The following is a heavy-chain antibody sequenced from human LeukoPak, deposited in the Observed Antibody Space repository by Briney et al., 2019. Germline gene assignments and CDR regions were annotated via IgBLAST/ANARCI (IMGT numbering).Heavy chain of an antibody. J-gene: IGHJ4*02. CDR3: AKSRGSIAVTDLSFDY. CDR2: XSWNSGSI. CDR1: GFTFDDXA. V-gene: IGHV3-9*01. Sequence: XSGFTFDDXAXXXXRXAPGXGXXXXXXXSWNSGSIGYADSVKGRFTISRDNAKNSLYLQMNSLRAEDTALYYCAKSRGSIAVTDLSFDYWGLGTLVTVSS. D-gene: IGHD6-19*01.